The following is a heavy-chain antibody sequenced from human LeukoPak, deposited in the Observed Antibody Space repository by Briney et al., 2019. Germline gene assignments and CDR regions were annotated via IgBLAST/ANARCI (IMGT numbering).Heavy chain of an antibody. Sequence: PSQTLSLTCTVSGGSISSGGYYWGWIRQHPGKGLEWIGYIYYSGSTYYNPSLKSRVTISVDTSKNQFSLKLSSVTAADTAVYYCAREAGYNSETDAFDIWGQGTMVTVSS. CDR1: GGSISSGGYY. V-gene: IGHV4-31*03. J-gene: IGHJ3*02. CDR3: AREAGYNSETDAFDI. CDR2: IYYSGST. D-gene: IGHD5-24*01.